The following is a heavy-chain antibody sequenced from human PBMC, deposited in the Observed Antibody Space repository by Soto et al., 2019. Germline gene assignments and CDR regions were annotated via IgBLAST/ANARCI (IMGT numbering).Heavy chain of an antibody. CDR2: MNPNSGNT. CDR1: GYTFTSYD. V-gene: IGHV1-8*01. CDR3: ASEKTSYGMDV. J-gene: IGHJ6*02. Sequence: QVQLVQSGAEVKKPGASVKVSCKASGYTFTSYDINWVRQATGQGLEWMGWMNPNSGNTGYAQKFQGRVTMTRNTSISTAYMELSSLRYEDAAEYYCASEKTSYGMDVWGQGTTVTVSS.